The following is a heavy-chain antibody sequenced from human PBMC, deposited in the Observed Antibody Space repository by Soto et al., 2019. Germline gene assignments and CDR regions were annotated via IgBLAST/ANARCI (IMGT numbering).Heavy chain of an antibody. CDR3: AISFGREYSGYEERYYFGY. D-gene: IGHD5-12*01. CDR2: IYYSGST. J-gene: IGHJ4*02. V-gene: IGHV4-59*01. Sequence: SETLSLTXTVSGGSISSYYWSWIRQPPGKGLEWIGYIYYSGSTNYNPSLKSRVTISVDTSKNQFSLKLSSVTAADTAVYYCAISFGREYSGYEERYYFGYWGQGTLVTVSS. CDR1: GGSISSYY.